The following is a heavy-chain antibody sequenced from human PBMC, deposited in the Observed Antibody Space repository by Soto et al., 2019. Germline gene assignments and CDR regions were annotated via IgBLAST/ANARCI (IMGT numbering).Heavy chain of an antibody. CDR1: GFTFSSYA. J-gene: IGHJ5*02. V-gene: IGHV3-23*01. D-gene: IGHD4-17*01. Sequence: EVQLLESGGGLVQPGGSLRLSCADSGFTFSSYAMSWVRQAPGKGLEWVSAISGSGGSTYYADSVKGRFTISRDNSKNTLYLQMNSLRAEDTAVYYCISDYGDYADWFDPWGQGTLVTVSS. CDR3: ISDYGDYADWFDP. CDR2: ISGSGGST.